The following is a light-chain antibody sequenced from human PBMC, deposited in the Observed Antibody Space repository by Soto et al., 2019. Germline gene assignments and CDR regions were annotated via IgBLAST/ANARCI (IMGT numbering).Light chain of an antibody. CDR3: MQALQTPLT. CDR1: QSLLHSDGYNY. Sequence: DIVMTQSPLSLPVTPGEPASISCRSSQSLLHSDGYNYLDWFLQRPGQSPQLLIYLCSSRASGVPDRFSGSGSGTDFTLKISRVEAEDVGVYYCMQALQTPLTFGGGTKVDIK. CDR2: LCS. V-gene: IGKV2-28*01. J-gene: IGKJ4*01.